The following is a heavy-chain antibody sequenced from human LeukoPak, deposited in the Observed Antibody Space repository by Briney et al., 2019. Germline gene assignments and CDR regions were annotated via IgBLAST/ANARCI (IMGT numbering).Heavy chain of an antibody. J-gene: IGHJ4*02. Sequence: QPGGSLRLSCAASGFTFSSYGMHWVRQAPGKGLEWVAVISYDGSNKYYADSVKGRFTISRDNSKNTLYLQMNSLRAEDTAVYYCASVPSAVGSAAIGRLSKIAAAGTDYWGQGTLVTVSS. CDR3: ASVPSAVGSAAIGRLSKIAAAGTDY. CDR1: GFTFSSYG. V-gene: IGHV3-30*03. D-gene: IGHD6-13*01. CDR2: ISYDGSNK.